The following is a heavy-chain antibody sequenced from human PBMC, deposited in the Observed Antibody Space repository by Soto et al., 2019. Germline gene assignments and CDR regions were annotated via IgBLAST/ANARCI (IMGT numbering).Heavy chain of an antibody. V-gene: IGHV4-34*01. Sequence: QVQLQQWGAGLLKPSETLSLTCAVYGGSFSGYYWCWIRQPPGTGLECIGEINHSGSTNYNPSLKSRVTISVDTSKHQFSLKLSSVTAADTAVYYCARGRMVRGVYYYYYYMDVWGKGTTVTVS. CDR1: GGSFSGYY. J-gene: IGHJ6*03. D-gene: IGHD3-10*01. CDR2: INHSGST. CDR3: ARGRMVRGVYYYYYYMDV.